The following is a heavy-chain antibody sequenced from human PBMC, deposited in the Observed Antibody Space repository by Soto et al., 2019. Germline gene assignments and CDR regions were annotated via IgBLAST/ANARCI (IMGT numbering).Heavy chain of an antibody. CDR3: ARDPRITIFGVVTPYGMDV. CDR2: ISYSGST. D-gene: IGHD3-3*01. V-gene: IGHV4-30-4*01. Sequence: SETLSLTCTVSGGSVSSDDYYWSWIRQRPGKGREWIGYISYSGSTYYNPSLKSRVTISVDTSKNQFSLKLSSVTAADTAVYYCARDPRITIFGVVTPYGMDVWGQGATVTVSS. CDR1: GGSVSSDDYY. J-gene: IGHJ6*02.